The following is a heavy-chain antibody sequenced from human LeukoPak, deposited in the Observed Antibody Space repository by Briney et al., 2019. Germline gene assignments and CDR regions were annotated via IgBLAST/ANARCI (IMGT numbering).Heavy chain of an antibody. CDR3: ARFPYGDSSGYYIDY. CDR2: INPNSGGT. D-gene: IGHD3-22*01. CDR1: GYTFTGYY. Sequence: GASVKVSCKASGYTFTGYYMHWVRQAPGQGLEWMGWINPNSGGTNYAQKFQGRVTMTRDTSISTAYMELSRLRSDDTAVYYCARFPYGDSSGYYIDYWGQGTLVTVSS. V-gene: IGHV1-2*02. J-gene: IGHJ4*02.